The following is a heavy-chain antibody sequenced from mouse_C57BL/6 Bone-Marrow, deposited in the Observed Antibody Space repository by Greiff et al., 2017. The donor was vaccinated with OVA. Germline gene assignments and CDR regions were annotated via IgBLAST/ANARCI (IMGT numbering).Heavy chain of an antibody. D-gene: IGHD2-1*01. V-gene: IGHV1-4*01. Sequence: QVQLQQSGAELARPGASVKMSCKASGYTFTSYTMHWVKQRPGQGLEWIGYINPSSGYTKYNQKFKDKATLTADKSSSTAYMQLSSLTSEDSAVYYSAREDGNWFAYWGQGTLVTVSA. CDR1: GYTFTSYT. CDR3: AREDGNWFAY. J-gene: IGHJ3*01. CDR2: INPSSGYT.